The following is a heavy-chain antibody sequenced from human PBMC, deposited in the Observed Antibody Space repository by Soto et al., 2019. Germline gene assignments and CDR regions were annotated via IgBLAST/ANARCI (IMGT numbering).Heavy chain of an antibody. V-gene: IGHV3-23*01. CDR2: ISGSGGST. CDR1: GFTFSSYA. CDR3: AEDRTKYYYDSSGSDY. Sequence: PGGSLRLSCAASGFTFSSYAMSWVRQAPGKGLEWVSAISGSGGSTYYADSVKGRFTISRDNSKNTLYLQMNSLRAEDTAVYYCAEDRTKYYYDSSGSDYWGPGNLVTVSS. D-gene: IGHD3-22*01. J-gene: IGHJ4*02.